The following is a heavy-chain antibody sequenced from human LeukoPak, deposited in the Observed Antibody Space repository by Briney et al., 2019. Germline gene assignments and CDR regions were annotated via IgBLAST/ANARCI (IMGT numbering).Heavy chain of an antibody. D-gene: IGHD2-2*02. Sequence: GGSLRLSCAASGFTFSSYAMSWVRQAPGKGLEWVSAISGSGGSTYYADSVKGRFTISRDNSKNTLYLQMNSLRAEDTAVYYCAKEDGRYCSSTSCYSSSDYWGQGTLVTVSS. CDR3: AKEDGRYCSSTSCYSSSDY. CDR1: GFTFSSYA. V-gene: IGHV3-23*01. J-gene: IGHJ4*02. CDR2: ISGSGGST.